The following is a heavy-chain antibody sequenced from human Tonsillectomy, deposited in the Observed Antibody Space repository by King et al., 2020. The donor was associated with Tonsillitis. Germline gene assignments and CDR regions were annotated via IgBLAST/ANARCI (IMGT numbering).Heavy chain of an antibody. J-gene: IGHJ4*02. Sequence: VQLQESGPGLVKPSETLSLTCGVSGYSISSGHYWGWIRQPPGKGLEWIGSIHHSGTTYYNPSVKSRVTISVDTSKNQFSLRLNSVTSADTAVYFCARDGGGAYYSGYDTGVSNYWGQGTLVTVSS. V-gene: IGHV4-38-2*02. CDR1: GYSISSGHY. D-gene: IGHD5-12*01. CDR2: IHHSGTT. CDR3: ARDGGGAYYSGYDTGVSNY.